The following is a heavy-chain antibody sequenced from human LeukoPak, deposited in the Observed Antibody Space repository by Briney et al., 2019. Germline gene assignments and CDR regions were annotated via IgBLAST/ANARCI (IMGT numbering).Heavy chain of an antibody. Sequence: GGSLRLSCVVSGFNSEDHAMHWVRQAPGKGLEWVGRIRSNSDGGTIDYAAPVKGRFTLSRDDSKTTLYLQMNSLQTEDTAVYYCATDFYDSTWGQGTLVTVSS. D-gene: IGHD3-22*01. V-gene: IGHV3-15*07. CDR1: GFNSEDHA. CDR2: IRSNSDGGTI. J-gene: IGHJ5*02. CDR3: ATDFYDST.